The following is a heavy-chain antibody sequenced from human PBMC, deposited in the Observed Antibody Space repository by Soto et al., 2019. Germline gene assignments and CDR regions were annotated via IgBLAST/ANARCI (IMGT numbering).Heavy chain of an antibody. CDR3: ASDRADY. Sequence: QVQLVESGGGVVQPGRSLRLSCAASGFTFSSYGMHWVRQAPGKGLEWVAGIWYDGSNKYYADSVKSRFTISRDNSKNTLYLQMTSLRAEGTAVYYGASDRADYWGQGPLVTVSS. J-gene: IGHJ4*02. CDR1: GFTFSSYG. CDR2: IWYDGSNK. V-gene: IGHV3-33*01.